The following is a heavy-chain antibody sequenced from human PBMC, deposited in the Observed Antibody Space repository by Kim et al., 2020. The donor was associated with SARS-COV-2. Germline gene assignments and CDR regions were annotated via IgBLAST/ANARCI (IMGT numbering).Heavy chain of an antibody. D-gene: IGHD6-19*01. CDR3: ASIAVAGTD. V-gene: IGHV4-39*01. CDR2: GST. J-gene: IGHJ4*02. Sequence: GSTYYNPSLKSRVTISVDTSKNQFSLKLSSVTAADTAVYYCASIAVAGTDWGQGTLVTVSS.